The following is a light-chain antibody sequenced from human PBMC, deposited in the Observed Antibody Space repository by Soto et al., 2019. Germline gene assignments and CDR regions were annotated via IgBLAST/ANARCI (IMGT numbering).Light chain of an antibody. Sequence: DVVMTQTPISLSVAPGQPASISCQSCQSLLHITGETFLFWYLQKPGQSPQLLIYEVSTRVSGVPDRFSGSGSGTDFTLEISRVETDDVGIYYCMQSTQLPPTFGQGTRLEIK. CDR3: MQSTQLPPT. CDR1: QSLLHITGETF. V-gene: IGKV2D-29*02. J-gene: IGKJ5*01. CDR2: EVS.